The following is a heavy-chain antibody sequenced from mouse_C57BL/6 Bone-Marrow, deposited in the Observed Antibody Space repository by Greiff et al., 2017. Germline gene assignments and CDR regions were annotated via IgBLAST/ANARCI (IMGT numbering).Heavy chain of an antibody. D-gene: IGHD2-5*01. Sequence: VQLQQSGAELARPGASVKLSCKASGYTFTSYGISWVKQRTGQGLEWIGEIYPRSGNPYYNEKFKGKATLTADKSSSTAYIELRSLTSEDSAVYFCAGGSYYSIGGFDYWGQGTTLTVSS. CDR2: IYPRSGNP. V-gene: IGHV1-81*01. CDR3: AGGSYYSIGGFDY. CDR1: GYTFTSYG. J-gene: IGHJ2*01.